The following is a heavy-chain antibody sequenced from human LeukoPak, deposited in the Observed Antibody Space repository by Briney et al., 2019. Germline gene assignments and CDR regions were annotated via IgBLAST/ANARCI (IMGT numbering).Heavy chain of an antibody. V-gene: IGHV3-53*01. Sequence: GGSLRLSCAASGFTVSSNYMSWVRQAPGKGLEWVSVIYSGGSTYYADSVKGRFTISRDNSKNTLYLQMNSLRAEDTAVYYCAKDRGVATTSYYYGMDVWGQGTTVTVSS. CDR3: AKDRGVATTSYYYGMDV. J-gene: IGHJ6*02. CDR2: IYSGGST. CDR1: GFTVSSNY. D-gene: IGHD5-12*01.